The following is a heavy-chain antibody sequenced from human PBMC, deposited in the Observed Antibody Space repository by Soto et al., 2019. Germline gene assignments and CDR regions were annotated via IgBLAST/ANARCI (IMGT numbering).Heavy chain of an antibody. V-gene: IGHV1-18*01. D-gene: IGHD1-1*01. CDR2: ISAYNGNT. J-gene: IGHJ6*02. CDR3: XXXXGTGPPXXXYYYGMDV. Sequence: QVQLVQSGAEVKKPGASVKVSCKASGYTFTSYGISWVRQAPGQGLEWMGWISAYNGNTNYAQKLQGRVTMTTDXXXSXXXXXXXXXXXXXXXXXXXXXXXGTGPPXXXYYYGMDVWGQGTTVTVSS. CDR1: GYTFTSYG.